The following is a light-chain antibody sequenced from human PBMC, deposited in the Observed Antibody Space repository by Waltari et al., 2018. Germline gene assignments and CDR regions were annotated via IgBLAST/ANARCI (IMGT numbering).Light chain of an antibody. CDR3: QQYGSSFT. V-gene: IGKV3-20*01. Sequence: EIVLTQSPGTLSLSPGERATLSCRASQSVSSSYLAWYQQKPGQAPRLLIYGASSRATGFPDRFSGGGSGTDFTLTISRLEPEDFAVYYCQQYGSSFTFGPGTKVDIK. CDR2: GAS. J-gene: IGKJ3*01. CDR1: QSVSSSY.